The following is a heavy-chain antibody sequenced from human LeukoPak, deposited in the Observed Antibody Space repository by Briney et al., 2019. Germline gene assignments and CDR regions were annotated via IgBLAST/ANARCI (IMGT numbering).Heavy chain of an antibody. V-gene: IGHV3-74*01. D-gene: IGHD2-15*01. CDR1: GFTFSNYW. J-gene: IGHJ2*01. CDR3: ARDASPGYFDL. CDR2: ITNDGSAT. Sequence: GGSLRLSCAVSGFTFSNYWMHWVRQGPGEGLAWGSRITNDGSATGYADSVKGRFTISRDNAKNTLYLHMDSLSPEDTAVYYCARDASPGYFDLWGRGILVTVSS.